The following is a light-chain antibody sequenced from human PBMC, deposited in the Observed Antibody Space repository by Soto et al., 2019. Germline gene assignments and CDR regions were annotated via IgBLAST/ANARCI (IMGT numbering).Light chain of an antibody. J-gene: IGKJ5*01. CDR2: DAY. Sequence: EVVLTQSPVPLSLSPGERATLSCRASQSSRGLLAWYQQKPGQAPRLLIYDAYNRATGIPPRFSGSGSGTVFTLTISSLEPEDSAVYYCQQRHMWPITFGQGTRLEIK. CDR1: QSSRGL. CDR3: QQRHMWPIT. V-gene: IGKV3-11*01.